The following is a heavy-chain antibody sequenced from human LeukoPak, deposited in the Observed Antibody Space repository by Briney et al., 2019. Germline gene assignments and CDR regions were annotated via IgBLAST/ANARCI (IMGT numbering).Heavy chain of an antibody. Sequence: PGGSLRLCCAAAGFPFRTQEMTWERQAPGKGLERRSYISSNSRTIYYADSVKGRFTISRDNTMNSVYLQLNSLRVEDSGFYYCARGSYSGFDLYFDKWGPGTLVAVSS. CDR3: ARGSYSGFDLYFDK. CDR1: GFPFRTQE. D-gene: IGHD5-12*01. J-gene: IGHJ4*02. CDR2: ISSNSRTI. V-gene: IGHV3-48*03.